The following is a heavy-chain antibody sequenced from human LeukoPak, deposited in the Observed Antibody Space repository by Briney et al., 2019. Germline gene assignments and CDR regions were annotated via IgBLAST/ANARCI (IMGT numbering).Heavy chain of an antibody. D-gene: IGHD4-17*01. CDR3: AKGDGDYSYYYYYGMDV. V-gene: IGHV3-23*01. J-gene: IGHJ6*02. CDR1: GFTFSSYA. Sequence: PGGSLRLSCAASGFTFSSYAMSWVRQAPGKGLEWVSAISGSGGSTYYADSVKGRFTISRDNSKNTLYLQMNSLRAEGTAVYYCAKGDGDYSYYYYYGMDVWGQGTTVTVSS. CDR2: ISGSGGST.